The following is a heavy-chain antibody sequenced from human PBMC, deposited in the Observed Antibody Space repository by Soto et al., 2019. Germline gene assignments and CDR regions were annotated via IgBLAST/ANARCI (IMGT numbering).Heavy chain of an antibody. J-gene: IGHJ6*03. CDR1: GGSISSGGDY. Sequence: SETLSLTCTVSGGSISSGGDYWSWIRQHPGKGLEWIGYIYYSGSTYYNPSLKSRVTISVDTSKNQFSLKLSSVTAADTAVYYCATADPNIVTGSYYYTDVWGKGTTVTVSS. CDR3: ATADPNIVTGSYYYTDV. D-gene: IGHD2-15*01. CDR2: IYYSGST. V-gene: IGHV4-31*03.